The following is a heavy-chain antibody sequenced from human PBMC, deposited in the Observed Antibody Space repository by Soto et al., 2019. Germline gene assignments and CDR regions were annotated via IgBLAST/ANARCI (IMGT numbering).Heavy chain of an antibody. CDR2: IYWDDDK. CDR3: THSLSLFDN. J-gene: IGHJ4*02. V-gene: IGHV2-5*02. Sequence: QITLKESGPTLVKPTQTLTLTCTFSGFSLSTSGVGVGWIRQPPGKGLEWLGLIYWDDDKRYSPSLKSRLTNTEDTYKHQVVVTMTNMPHVDRGTYYFTHSLSLFDNWGQGTLVTVSS. CDR1: GFSLSTSGVG.